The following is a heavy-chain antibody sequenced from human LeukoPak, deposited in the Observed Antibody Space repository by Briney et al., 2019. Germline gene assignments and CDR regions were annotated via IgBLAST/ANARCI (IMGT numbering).Heavy chain of an antibody. D-gene: IGHD3/OR15-3a*01. V-gene: IGHV4-34*01. CDR1: GGSFSGYS. CDR2: INHSGIN. J-gene: IGHJ6*04. Sequence: SETLSLTCAFYGGSFSGYSLTWIRQPPGKGLEWIGEINHSGINHFNPSLKSRVTISADTSKKQVFLNLSSVTAADTAVYYCAKRKVDFRGNQYYYYYGLDVWAKGPRFPVPS. CDR3: AKRKVDFRGNQYYYYYGLDV.